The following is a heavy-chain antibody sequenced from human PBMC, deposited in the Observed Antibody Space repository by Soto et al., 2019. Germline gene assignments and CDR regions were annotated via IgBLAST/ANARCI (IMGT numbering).Heavy chain of an antibody. CDR2: ISWNSGSI. J-gene: IGHJ4*02. CDR3: AKANKWLVRGHFDY. CDR1: GFTFDDYA. Sequence: EVQLVESGGGLVQPGRSLRLSCAASGFTFDDYAMHWVRQAPGKGLEWVSGISWNSGSIGYADSGKGRFTISRDNAKNSIYLQMNSLRAEDTALYYCAKANKWLVRGHFDYWGQGTLVTVSS. V-gene: IGHV3-9*01. D-gene: IGHD6-19*01.